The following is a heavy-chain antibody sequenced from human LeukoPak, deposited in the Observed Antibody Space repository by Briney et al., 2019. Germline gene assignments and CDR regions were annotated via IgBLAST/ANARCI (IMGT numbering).Heavy chain of an antibody. CDR1: GFTFSSYW. CDR2: IKQDGSEK. D-gene: IGHD6-13*01. CDR3: ARAIAPSYYYYGMDV. J-gene: IGHJ6*02. Sequence: GGSLRLSCAASGFTFSSYWMSWVRQAPGKGLGWVANIKQDGSEKYYVDSVKGRFTISRDNAKNSLYLQMNSLRAEDTAVYYCARAIAPSYYYYGMDVWGQGTTVTVSS. V-gene: IGHV3-7*01.